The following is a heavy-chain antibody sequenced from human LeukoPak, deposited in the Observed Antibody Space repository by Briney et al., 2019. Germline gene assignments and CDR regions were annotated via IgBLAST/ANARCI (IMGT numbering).Heavy chain of an antibody. Sequence: SETLSLTCTVSGGSISSYYWSWVRQPPGKGLEWIGYVHYSGSTKYNPSLKSRVTISVDTSKNQFSLKLSSVTAADTAVYYCARGRTGSYYAADYWGQGTLVTVSS. CDR3: ARGRTGSYYAADY. D-gene: IGHD1-26*01. CDR2: VHYSGST. V-gene: IGHV4-59*01. CDR1: GGSISSYY. J-gene: IGHJ4*02.